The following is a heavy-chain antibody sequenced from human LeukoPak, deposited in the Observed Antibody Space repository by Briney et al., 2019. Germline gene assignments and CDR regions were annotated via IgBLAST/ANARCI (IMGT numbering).Heavy chain of an antibody. CDR1: GGSISSSNY. D-gene: IGHD6-13*01. Sequence: SETLSLTCTVSGGSISSSNYWGWIRQPPEKGLEWIGSLYYSGTTYYNPSLKSRVTISVDTSKNQFSLKLSSVTAADTAVYYCARIRSLGYFDYWGQGTLVTVSS. CDR2: LYYSGTT. J-gene: IGHJ4*02. V-gene: IGHV4-39*01. CDR3: ARIRSLGYFDY.